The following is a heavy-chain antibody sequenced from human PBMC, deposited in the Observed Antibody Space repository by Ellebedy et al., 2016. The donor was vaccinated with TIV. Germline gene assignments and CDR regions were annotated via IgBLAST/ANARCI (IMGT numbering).Heavy chain of an antibody. Sequence: GGSLRLSXAASGFTFSSYSMNWVRQAPGKGLEWVSYISSSSSTIYYADSVKGRFTISRDNAKNSLYLQMNSLRAEDTAVYYCARGQESNDYDFWSGWLFDYWGQGTLVTVSS. CDR3: ARGQESNDYDFWSGWLFDY. J-gene: IGHJ4*02. CDR1: GFTFSSYS. V-gene: IGHV3-48*04. CDR2: ISSSSSTI. D-gene: IGHD3-3*01.